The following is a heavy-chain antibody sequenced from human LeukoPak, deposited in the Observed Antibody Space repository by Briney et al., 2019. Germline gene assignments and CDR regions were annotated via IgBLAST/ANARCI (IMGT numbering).Heavy chain of an antibody. J-gene: IGHJ4*02. Sequence: SETLSLTCTVSGYSISSGYYWGWIRQPPGKGLEWIGSIYHSGSTYYNPSLKSRVTISVDTSKNQFSLRLRSVTAADTAVYYCAKALRFTSRHGFDYWGQGTLVTVSS. V-gene: IGHV4-38-2*02. CDR3: AKALRFTSRHGFDY. CDR2: IYHSGST. CDR1: GYSISSGYY. D-gene: IGHD2-2*01.